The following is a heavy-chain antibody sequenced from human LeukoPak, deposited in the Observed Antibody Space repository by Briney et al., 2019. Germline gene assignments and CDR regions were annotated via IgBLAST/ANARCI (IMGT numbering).Heavy chain of an antibody. CDR3: VSFYETN. CDR2: INSDGSWT. Sequence: GGSLRLSCAASGNYWMHWVRQAPGKGLVWVSHINSDGSWTSHADSVKGRFTISKDNAKNTVYLQMNNLRTEDTAVYYCVSFYETNWGRGTLVTVSS. D-gene: IGHD2-2*01. V-gene: IGHV3-74*01. J-gene: IGHJ4*02. CDR1: GNYW.